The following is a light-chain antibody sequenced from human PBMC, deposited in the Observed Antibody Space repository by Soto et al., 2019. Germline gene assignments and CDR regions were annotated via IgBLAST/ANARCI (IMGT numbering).Light chain of an antibody. Sequence: DIHMTQSPSTLSASVGDRVTITCRASQNINSWLAWYQQKPGKAPKLLIYEASSLEKGVPSRFSGSGSGTDFALTINSLQPEDFATIYCQQTYSTPWTFGQGTKVDIK. V-gene: IGKV1-5*03. CDR3: QQTYSTPWT. CDR1: QNINSW. J-gene: IGKJ1*01. CDR2: EAS.